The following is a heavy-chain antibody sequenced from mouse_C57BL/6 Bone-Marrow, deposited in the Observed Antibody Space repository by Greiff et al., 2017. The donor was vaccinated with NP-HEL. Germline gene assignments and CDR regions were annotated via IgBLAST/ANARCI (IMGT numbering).Heavy chain of an antibody. D-gene: IGHD6-1*01. CDR2: IDPSDSYT. CDR1: GYTFTSYW. V-gene: IGHV1-69*01. J-gene: IGHJ1*03. CDR3: ARERFASYWYFDV. Sequence: QVQLKQPGAELVMPGASVKLSCKASGYTFTSYWMHWVKQRPGQGLEWIGEIDPSDSYTNYNQKFKGKSTLTVDKSSSTAYMQLSSLTSEDSAVYYCARERFASYWYFDVWGTGTTVTVSS.